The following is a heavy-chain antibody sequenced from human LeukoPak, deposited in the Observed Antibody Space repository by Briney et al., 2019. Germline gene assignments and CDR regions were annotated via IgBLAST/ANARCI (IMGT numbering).Heavy chain of an antibody. Sequence: SETLSLTCAVYGGSFSGYYWSWIRQPPGKGLEWIGEINHSGSTNYNPSLKSRVTISVDTSKNQFSLKLSSVTAADTAVYYCARGTTVTTFYFFDYWGQGTLVTVSA. CDR3: ARGTTVTTFYFFDY. V-gene: IGHV4-34*01. CDR2: INHSGST. D-gene: IGHD4-17*01. J-gene: IGHJ4*02. CDR1: GGSFSGYY.